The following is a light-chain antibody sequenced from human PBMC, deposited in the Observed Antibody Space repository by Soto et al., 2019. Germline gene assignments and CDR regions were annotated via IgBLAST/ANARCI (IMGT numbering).Light chain of an antibody. CDR3: QQLNSYPRS. CDR1: QGISSY. Sequence: IQLTQSPSSLSASVGDRVTITCRASQGISSYLAWYQQKPGTAPKLLIYSASTLQSGVPSRFSGSGSGTEFTLTISSLQPEDSATYYCQQLNSYPRSFGPGTKVDI. CDR2: SAS. V-gene: IGKV1-9*01. J-gene: IGKJ3*01.